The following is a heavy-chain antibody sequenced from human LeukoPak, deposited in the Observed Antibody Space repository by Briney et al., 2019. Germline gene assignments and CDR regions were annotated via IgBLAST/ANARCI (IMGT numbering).Heavy chain of an antibody. CDR2: MKPHNNGI. Sequence: GASVKVSCKASGYTFTSYYMHWVRQAPGQGLEWMAWMKPHNNGINYAQEFQGRVTVTRDTSISTAYMELSSLRSDDTAMYYCARDPVDGYSHYDYWGQGTLVTVSS. CDR3: ARDPVDGYSHYDY. D-gene: IGHD5-24*01. J-gene: IGHJ4*02. V-gene: IGHV1-2*02. CDR1: GYTFTSYY.